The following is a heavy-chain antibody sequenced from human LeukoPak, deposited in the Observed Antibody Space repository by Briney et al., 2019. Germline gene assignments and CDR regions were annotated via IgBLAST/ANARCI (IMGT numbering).Heavy chain of an antibody. Sequence: ASVRVSCKASGNTFSSYDINWVRQATGQGLEWMGWMNPNSGKTGYAQKFQGRVTITKNTSISIVYMELSSLRSEDTAVYFCASRFSGGYFGFNSWGQGTLVTVSS. V-gene: IGHV1-8*03. CDR2: MNPNSGKT. CDR1: GNTFSSYD. CDR3: ASRFSGGYFGFNS. J-gene: IGHJ5*02. D-gene: IGHD3-22*01.